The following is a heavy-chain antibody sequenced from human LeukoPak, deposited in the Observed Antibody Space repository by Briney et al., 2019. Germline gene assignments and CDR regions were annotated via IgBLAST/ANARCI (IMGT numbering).Heavy chain of an antibody. CDR3: AKFTGGFLEWSLFDY. Sequence: GGSLRLSCAASGFTFSSYWMSWVRQAPGKGLEWVANVKQDGSEKYYVDSVKGRFAISRDNSKNTLYLQMNSLRAEDTAVYYCAKFTGGFLEWSLFDYWGQGTLVTVSS. CDR2: VKQDGSEK. CDR1: GFTFSSYW. D-gene: IGHD3-3*01. V-gene: IGHV3-7*03. J-gene: IGHJ4*02.